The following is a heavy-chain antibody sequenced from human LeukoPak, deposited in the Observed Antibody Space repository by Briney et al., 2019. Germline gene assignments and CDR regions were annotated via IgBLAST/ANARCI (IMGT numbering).Heavy chain of an antibody. CDR2: INEDGSVK. J-gene: IGHJ3*02. D-gene: IGHD5-12*01. CDR3: ARDSGYNAFDI. Sequence: GGSLRLSCAASGFTFSTSWMTWVRQAPGKELEWLGNINEDGSVKNYVDSVKGRFTTSRDNAWNSLYLLMHSPRADDTAVYYCARDSGYNAFDIWGQGTMVTVPS. CDR1: GFTFSTSW. V-gene: IGHV3-7*01.